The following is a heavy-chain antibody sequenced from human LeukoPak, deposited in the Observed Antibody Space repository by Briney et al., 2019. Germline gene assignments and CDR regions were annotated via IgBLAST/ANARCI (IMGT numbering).Heavy chain of an antibody. CDR2: INSDGSST. Sequence: GGSLRLSCAASGFTFSSYWMHWVRQAPGKGLVWVSRINSDGSSTSYADSVKGRFTISRGNAKNTLYLQMNSLRAEDTAVYYCARDGSWDGIDYWGQGTLVTVSS. V-gene: IGHV3-74*01. CDR3: ARDGSWDGIDY. CDR1: GFTFSSYW. D-gene: IGHD1-26*01. J-gene: IGHJ4*02.